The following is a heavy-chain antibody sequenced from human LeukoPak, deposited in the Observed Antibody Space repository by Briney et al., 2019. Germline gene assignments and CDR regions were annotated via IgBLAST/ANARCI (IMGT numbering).Heavy chain of an antibody. CDR1: GYSFTSYW. J-gene: IGHJ6*03. Sequence: GESLKISCKGSGYSFTSYWIGWARQMPGKGLEWMGIIDPGDSDTRYSPSFQGQVTISADKSISTAYLQCSSLKASDTAMYYCARHLAAAGTNYYYYMDVWGKGTTVTVSS. CDR3: ARHLAAAGTNYYYYMDV. CDR2: IDPGDSDT. D-gene: IGHD6-13*01. V-gene: IGHV5-51*01.